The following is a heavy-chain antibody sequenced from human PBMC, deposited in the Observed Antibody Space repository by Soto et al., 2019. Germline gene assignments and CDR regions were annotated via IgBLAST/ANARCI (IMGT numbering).Heavy chain of an antibody. Sequence: GGSLRLSCAASGSTFSSYAMSWVRQAPGKGLEWVSAISGSGGSTYYADSVKGRFTISRDNSKNTLYLQMNSLRAEDTAVYYCAKDQGSSWSETLDYWGQGTLVTVSS. J-gene: IGHJ4*02. CDR1: GSTFSSYA. CDR3: AKDQGSSWSETLDY. CDR2: ISGSGGST. V-gene: IGHV3-23*01. D-gene: IGHD6-13*01.